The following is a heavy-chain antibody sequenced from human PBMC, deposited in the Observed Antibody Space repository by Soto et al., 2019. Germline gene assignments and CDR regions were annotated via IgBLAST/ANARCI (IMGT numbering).Heavy chain of an antibody. CDR2: IYYSGST. J-gene: IGHJ6*02. CDR1: GGSIRSSSYY. CDR3: ARDGGFYYGMDI. D-gene: IGHD3-3*01. V-gene: IGHV4-39*07. Sequence: SETQSLTCTVSGGSIRSSSYYWGWIRQPPGKGLEWIGNIYYSGSTNYNPSLKSRVTISVDTSKNQFSLKLSSVTAADTAVYYCARDGGFYYGMDIWGQGTTVTVSS.